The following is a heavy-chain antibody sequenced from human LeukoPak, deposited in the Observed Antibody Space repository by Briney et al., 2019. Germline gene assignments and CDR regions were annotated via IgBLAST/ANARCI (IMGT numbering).Heavy chain of an antibody. V-gene: IGHV4-59*08. D-gene: IGHD1-26*01. CDR2: IYYRGST. CDR1: GGSIRSYY. J-gene: IGHJ4*02. CDR3: ARYSGSYLSPFDY. Sequence: SETLSLTCTVSGGSIRSYYWSWIRQPPGKGLEWIGYIYYRGSTNYNPSLKSRVTMSVDTSKNQFSLKLTSVTASDTAVYYCARYSGSYLSPFDYWGQGTLVTVSS.